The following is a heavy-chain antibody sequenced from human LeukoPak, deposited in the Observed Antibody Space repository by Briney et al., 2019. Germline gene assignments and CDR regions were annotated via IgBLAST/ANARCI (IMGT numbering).Heavy chain of an antibody. CDR2: INPNSGGT. J-gene: IGHJ5*02. Sequence: PKASVKVSCKASGYTFTGYYMHWVRQAPGQGLEWMGWINPNSGGTNYAQKFQGRVTMTRDTSISTAYMELSRLRSGDTAVYYCARVLVPAAIYLHNWFDPWGQGTLVTVSS. CDR1: GYTFTGYY. CDR3: ARVLVPAAIYLHNWFDP. V-gene: IGHV1-2*02. D-gene: IGHD2-2*01.